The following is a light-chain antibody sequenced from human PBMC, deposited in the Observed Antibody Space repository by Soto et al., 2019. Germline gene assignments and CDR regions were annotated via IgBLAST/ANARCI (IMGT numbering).Light chain of an antibody. CDR2: GAS. CDR1: QSVFSN. CDR3: QQYNEWPLT. V-gene: IGKV3-15*01. J-gene: IGKJ4*01. Sequence: EIVMTQSPATLSVSPGERATLSCRASQSVFSNLAWYQQKPGQAPRLLIYGASTRATGIPARFSGSGSGTEFTLTISSLQSEDFEVYYCQQYNEWPLTFGGGTKVEIK.